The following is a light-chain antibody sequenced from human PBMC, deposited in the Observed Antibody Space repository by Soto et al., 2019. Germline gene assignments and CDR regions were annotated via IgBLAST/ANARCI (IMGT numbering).Light chain of an antibody. Sequence: EIVMTQSPATLSVSPGERATLSCRASQSVSSNLAWYQQKPGQAPRLLIYDASSRATGIPARFSGSGSGTDFTLTISSLEPEDFAVYYCQQRSNWYTFGQGTKLEIK. CDR3: QQRSNWYT. J-gene: IGKJ2*01. CDR2: DAS. CDR1: QSVSSN. V-gene: IGKV3-11*01.